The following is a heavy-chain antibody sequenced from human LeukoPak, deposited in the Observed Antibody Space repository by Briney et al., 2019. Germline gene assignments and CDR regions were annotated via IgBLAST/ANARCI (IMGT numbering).Heavy chain of an antibody. D-gene: IGHD3-3*01. V-gene: IGHV4-31*03. J-gene: IGHJ6*02. CDR1: GGSISSGGYY. Sequence: KPSQTLSLTCTVSGGSISSGGYYWSWIRQHPGKGLEWIGYIYYSGSTYYNPSLKSRVTISVDTSKNQFSLKLSSVTAADTAVYYCARVGGTNFYYYGLDVWGQGTTVTVSS. CDR3: ARVGGTNFYYYGLDV. CDR2: IYYSGST.